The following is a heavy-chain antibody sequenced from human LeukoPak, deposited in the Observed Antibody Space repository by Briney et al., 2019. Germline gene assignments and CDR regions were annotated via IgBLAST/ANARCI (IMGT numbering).Heavy chain of an antibody. CDR3: ASVTVVVPAAARFDTEYYFDY. Sequence: SVKVSCKASGGTFSSYAISWVRQAPGQGLEWLLGIIPIFGTANYAQKFQGRVTITTDESTSTAYMELSSLRSEDTAVYYCASVTVVVPAAARFDTEYYFDYWGQGTLVTVSS. J-gene: IGHJ4*02. CDR1: GGTFSSYA. D-gene: IGHD2-2*01. CDR2: IIPIFGTA. V-gene: IGHV1-69*05.